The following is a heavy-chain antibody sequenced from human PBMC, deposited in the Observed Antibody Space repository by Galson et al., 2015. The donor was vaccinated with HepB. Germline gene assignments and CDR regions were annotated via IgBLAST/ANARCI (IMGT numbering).Heavy chain of an antibody. J-gene: IGHJ6*02. D-gene: IGHD6-19*01. CDR2: ISAYNGNT. CDR1: GYTFTSYG. Sequence: SVKVSCKASGYTFTSYGICWVRQAPGQGLEWMGWISAYNGNTNYAQKLPGRVTMTTDTSTSTAYMELRSLRSDDTAVYYCARVLGSGWYESGDYYYGMDVWGQGTTVTVSS. CDR3: ARVLGSGWYESGDYYYGMDV. V-gene: IGHV1-18*04.